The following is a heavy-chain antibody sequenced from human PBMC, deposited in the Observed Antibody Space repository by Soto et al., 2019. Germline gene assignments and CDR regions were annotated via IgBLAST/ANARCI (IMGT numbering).Heavy chain of an antibody. Sequence: QVHLVQSGAEVKKPGASVKVSCEASGYTFTSYDINWVRQAAGQGLEWMGWMSPSSDNTAYAQKFQGRVVMTRNAAISTAYMELSSLRPEDTAVYYCASGYSGHDQRYGMDVWGQVTTVTVSS. J-gene: IGHJ6*02. CDR2: MSPSSDNT. D-gene: IGHD5-12*01. CDR3: ASGYSGHDQRYGMDV. V-gene: IGHV1-8*01. CDR1: GYTFTSYD.